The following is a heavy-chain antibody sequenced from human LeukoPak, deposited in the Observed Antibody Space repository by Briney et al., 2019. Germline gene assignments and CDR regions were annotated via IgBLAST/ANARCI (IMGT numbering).Heavy chain of an antibody. Sequence: ASVKVSCKVSGYTLTELSMHWVRQAPGKGLEWMGGFDPEDGETIYAQKFQGRVTMTEDTSTDTAYMELSSLRSEDTAVYYCATGNTVTTFSDYWGQGTLVTVSS. CDR1: GYTLTELS. V-gene: IGHV1-24*01. CDR3: ATGNTVTTFSDY. J-gene: IGHJ4*02. D-gene: IGHD4-17*01. CDR2: FDPEDGET.